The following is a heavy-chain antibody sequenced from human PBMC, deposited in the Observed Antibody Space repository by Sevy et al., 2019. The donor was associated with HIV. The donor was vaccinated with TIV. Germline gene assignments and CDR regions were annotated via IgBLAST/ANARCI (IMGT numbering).Heavy chain of an antibody. J-gene: IGHJ6*02. D-gene: IGHD1-26*01. Sequence: SETLSLTCTVSGGSISSYYWSWIRQPAGKGLEWIGRIYTGGSTNYNPSLKSRVTMSVDTSKNQFSLKLSSVTAADTAVYYCARDWVGATDFNYYYYGMDVWGQGTTVTVSS. CDR2: IYTGGST. V-gene: IGHV4-4*07. CDR1: GGSISSYY. CDR3: ARDWVGATDFNYYYYGMDV.